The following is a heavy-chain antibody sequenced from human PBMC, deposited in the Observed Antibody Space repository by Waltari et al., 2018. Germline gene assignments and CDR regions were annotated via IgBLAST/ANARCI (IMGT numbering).Heavy chain of an antibody. V-gene: IGHV4-61*02. D-gene: IGHD1-26*01. CDR3: ARDLRVGAMYYFDY. CDR1: GGPISSGSYY. CDR2: IYTSGST. J-gene: IGHJ4*02. Sequence: QVQLQESGPGLVKPSQTLSLTCTVSGGPISSGSYYWSWIRQPAGKGLEWIGRIYTSGSTNYTPPLKSRVTISVDTSKNQFSLKLSSVTAADTAVYYCARDLRVGAMYYFDYWGQGTLVTVSS.